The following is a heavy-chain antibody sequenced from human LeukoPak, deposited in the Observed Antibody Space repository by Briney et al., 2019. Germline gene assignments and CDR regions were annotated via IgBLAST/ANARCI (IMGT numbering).Heavy chain of an antibody. V-gene: IGHV1-24*01. Sequence: GASVKVSCKVSGYTLTELSMHWVRQAPGKGLEWMGGFDPEDGETIYAQKFQGRVTMTEDTSTDTAYMELSSLRSEDTAVYYCATEYPATVVGGGAFDIWGQGTMVTVSS. CDR2: FDPEDGET. J-gene: IGHJ3*02. CDR3: ATEYPATVVGGGAFDI. D-gene: IGHD4-23*01. CDR1: GYTLTELS.